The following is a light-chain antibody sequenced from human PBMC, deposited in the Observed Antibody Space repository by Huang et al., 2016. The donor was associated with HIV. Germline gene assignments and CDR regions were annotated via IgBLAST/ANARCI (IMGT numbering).Light chain of an antibody. CDR1: QNITYD. J-gene: IGKJ2*01. CDR3: QQRTRWPT. V-gene: IGKV3-11*01. Sequence: EIVLTQSPATLSLSPGERATLSCRASQNITYDLAWYQQNPGQAPRLLIQDVTSRATGISGRCSGSGSGTDVTLTIRSRQPEDLAVYYCQQRTRWPTFGQGTNLEIK. CDR2: DVT.